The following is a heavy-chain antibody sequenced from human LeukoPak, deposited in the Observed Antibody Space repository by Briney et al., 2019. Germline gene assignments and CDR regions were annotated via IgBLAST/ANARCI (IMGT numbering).Heavy chain of an antibody. CDR3: ARERFIMLGYCSSTSCPVGAFDI. CDR2: ISYDGSNK. Sequence: GGSLRLSCAASGFTFSSYAMHWVRQAPGKGLEWVAVISYDGSNKYYADSVKGRFTISRDNSKNTLYLQMNSLRAEDTAVYYCARERFIMLGYCSSTSCPVGAFDIWGQGTMVTVSS. D-gene: IGHD2-2*01. CDR1: GFTFSSYA. V-gene: IGHV3-30-3*01. J-gene: IGHJ3*02.